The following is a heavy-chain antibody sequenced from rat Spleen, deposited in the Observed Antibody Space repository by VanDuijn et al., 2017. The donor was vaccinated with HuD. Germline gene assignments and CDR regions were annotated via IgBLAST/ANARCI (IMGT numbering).Heavy chain of an antibody. Sequence: QVQLKESGPGPVQPSQTLSLTCTVSGFSLTSNGVSWVRQPPGKGLEWMGRMRYNGDTSYNSALKSRLSISRDTSKNQVFLKMNSLQTDDTGTYYCTIHPRYWGQGVMVTVSS. CDR2: MRYNGDT. V-gene: IGHV2-63*01. D-gene: IGHD3-1*01. J-gene: IGHJ2*01. CDR3: TIHPRY. CDR1: GFSLTSNG.